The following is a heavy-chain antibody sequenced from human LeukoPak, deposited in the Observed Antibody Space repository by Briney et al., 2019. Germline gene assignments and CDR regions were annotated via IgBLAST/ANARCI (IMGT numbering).Heavy chain of an antibody. Sequence: ASVKVSCKASGYTFTSYGISWVRQAPGRGLEWMGWISAYNGNTNYAQKLQGRVTMTTDTSTSTAYMELKSLRSDDTAVYYCARRSPAYCGGDCYPDYWGQGTLVTVSS. D-gene: IGHD2-21*02. J-gene: IGHJ4*02. CDR3: ARRSPAYCGGDCYPDY. CDR2: ISAYNGNT. CDR1: GYTFTSYG. V-gene: IGHV1-18*01.